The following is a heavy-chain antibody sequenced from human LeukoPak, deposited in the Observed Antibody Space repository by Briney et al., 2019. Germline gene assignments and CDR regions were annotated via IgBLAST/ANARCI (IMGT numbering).Heavy chain of an antibody. CDR3: ARDYYDSSGYYLGAFDI. Sequence: SVKVSCKASGYTFTSYAISWVRQAPGQGLEWMGGIIPIFGTANYAQKFQGRVTITADKSTSTAYMELSSLRSEDTAVYYCARDYYDSSGYYLGAFDIWGQGTMVTVSS. V-gene: IGHV1-69*06. D-gene: IGHD3-22*01. CDR2: IIPIFGTA. J-gene: IGHJ3*02. CDR1: GYTFTSYA.